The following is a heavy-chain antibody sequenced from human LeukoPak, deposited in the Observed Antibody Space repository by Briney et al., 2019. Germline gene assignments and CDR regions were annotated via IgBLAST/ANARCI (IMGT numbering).Heavy chain of an antibody. J-gene: IGHJ3*02. CDR3: AILASPPLVVVTASDAFDI. Sequence: GGSLRLSCAASGFTFSSDAMSWVRQAPGKGLEWVSCVSGSGGRGATYYTDSVKGRFTISRDNAKNSLYLQMNSLRAEDTALYYCAILASPPLVVVTASDAFDIWGQGTMVTVSS. D-gene: IGHD2-21*02. CDR2: VSGSGGRGAT. CDR1: GFTFSSDA. V-gene: IGHV3-23*01.